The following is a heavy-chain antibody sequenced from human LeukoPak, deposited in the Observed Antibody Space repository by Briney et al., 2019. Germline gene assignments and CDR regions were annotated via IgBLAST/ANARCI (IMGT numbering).Heavy chain of an antibody. V-gene: IGHV3-73*01. CDR3: TGQAALVAAENWFDP. CDR1: GFTCSGST. CDR2: IRRKPNSYAT. Sequence: PGGSLRLSCAASGFTCSGSTIHWVRQASGKGLEWVGRIRRKPNSYATTYAASLKGRFIISRDDSKNTAYLQMSSLEIEDTAVYYCTGQAALVAAENWFDPWGQGTLVTVSS. D-gene: IGHD2-15*01. J-gene: IGHJ5*02.